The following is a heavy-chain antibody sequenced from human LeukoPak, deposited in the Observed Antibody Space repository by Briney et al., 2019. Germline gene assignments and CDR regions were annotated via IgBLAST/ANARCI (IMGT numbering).Heavy chain of an antibody. CDR3: ARESLYDFWSGYYYYYYMDV. J-gene: IGHJ6*03. D-gene: IGHD3-3*01. CDR1: GFTFSDYY. V-gene: IGHV3-11*04. Sequence: GGSLRLSCAASGFTFSDYYMSWIRQAPGKGLEWVSYISSSGSTIYYADSVKGRFTISRDNAKNSLYLQMNSLRAEDTAVYYCARESLYDFWSGYYYYYYMDVWGKGTTVTVSS. CDR2: ISSSGSTI.